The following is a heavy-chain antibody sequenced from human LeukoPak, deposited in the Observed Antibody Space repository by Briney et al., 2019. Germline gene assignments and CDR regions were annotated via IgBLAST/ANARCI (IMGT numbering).Heavy chain of an antibody. CDR2: IYSGGST. J-gene: IGHJ5*02. CDR1: GSTVSSNY. Sequence: PSGGSLRLSCAASGSTVSSNYMSWLRQAPGKGLEWVSVIYSGGSTYYADFVKGRFTISRDNSKNTLYLQMNSLRAEDTAVYYCARDFNNWNDNWFDPWGQGTLVTVSS. CDR3: ARDFNNWNDNWFDP. D-gene: IGHD1-1*01. V-gene: IGHV3-53*01.